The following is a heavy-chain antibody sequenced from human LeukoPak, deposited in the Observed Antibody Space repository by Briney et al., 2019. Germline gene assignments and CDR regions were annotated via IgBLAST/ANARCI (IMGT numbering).Heavy chain of an antibody. D-gene: IGHD4-17*01. CDR2: ISVYNGNT. CDR1: GYTFNNYG. Sequence: ASVKVSCKASGYTFNNYGITWVRQAPGQGLEWMGWISVYNGNTNYAQKLQGRLTMTTDTSTSTAYMELRSLRSDDTAVYYCARDDYGDSKGRFDPWGQGTLVTVSS. CDR3: ARDDYGDSKGRFDP. V-gene: IGHV1-18*01. J-gene: IGHJ5*02.